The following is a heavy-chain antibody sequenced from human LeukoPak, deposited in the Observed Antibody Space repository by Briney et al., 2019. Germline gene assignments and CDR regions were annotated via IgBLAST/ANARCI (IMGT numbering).Heavy chain of an antibody. CDR2: IYYGGNT. V-gene: IGHV4-59*08. D-gene: IGHD3-22*01. J-gene: IGHJ3*02. CDR1: GGFLSPYF. Sequence: SETLSLTCSVSGGFLSPYFWSWIRQPPGKGPEWIGYIYYGGNTNYNPSLKSRVTISVDTSKNQFSLDLSSVTAADTAVYYCARHFYYFDSYAYQDVFDIWGQGTMVTVSS. CDR3: ARHFYYFDSYAYQDVFDI.